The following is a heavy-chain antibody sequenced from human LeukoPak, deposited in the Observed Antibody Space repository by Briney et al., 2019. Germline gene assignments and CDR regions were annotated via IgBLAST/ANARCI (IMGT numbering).Heavy chain of an antibody. Sequence: GGSLRLSCAASGFTFSSYVMNWVRQAPGKGLEWVSVISGGGGSTYYADSVKGRFTISRDNSKNALFLRMNSLRAEDTAVYYCAKGGYCSSTSCYVGWFDPWGQGTLVTVSS. D-gene: IGHD2-2*01. CDR1: GFTFSSYV. J-gene: IGHJ5*02. CDR2: ISGGGGST. V-gene: IGHV3-23*01. CDR3: AKGGYCSSTSCYVGWFDP.